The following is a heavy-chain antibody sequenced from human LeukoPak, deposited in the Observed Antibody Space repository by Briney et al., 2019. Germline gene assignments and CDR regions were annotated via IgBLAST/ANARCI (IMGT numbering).Heavy chain of an antibody. V-gene: IGHV4-30-4*08. CDR3: PRARWLQSAFAFDI. CDR2: IYYSGST. CDR1: GGSISSGDYY. D-gene: IGHD5-24*01. J-gene: IGHJ3*02. Sequence: PSETLSLTCTVSGGSISSGDYYWSWIRQPPGKGLEWIGYIYYSGSTYYNPSLKSRVTISVDTSKNQFSLKLSSVTAADTSGYYYPRARWLQSAFAFDILGQGTMVTVSA.